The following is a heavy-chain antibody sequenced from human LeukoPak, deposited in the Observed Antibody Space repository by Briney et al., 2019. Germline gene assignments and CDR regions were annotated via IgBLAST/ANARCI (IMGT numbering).Heavy chain of an antibody. Sequence: ESGPGLVKPSETLSLTCTVSGGSISSSSYYWGWIRQPPGKGLEWIGSIYYSGSTYCNPSLKSRVTISVDTSKNQFSLKLSSVTAADTAVYYCARQYSSSWYIDYWGQGTLVTVSS. V-gene: IGHV4-39*01. CDR1: GGSISSSSYY. CDR2: IYYSGST. J-gene: IGHJ4*02. D-gene: IGHD6-13*01. CDR3: ARQYSSSWYIDY.